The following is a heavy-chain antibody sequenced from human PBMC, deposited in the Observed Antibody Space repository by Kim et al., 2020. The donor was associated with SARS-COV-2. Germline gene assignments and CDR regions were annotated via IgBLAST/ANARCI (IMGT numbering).Heavy chain of an antibody. CDR1: GGSFSGYY. CDR3: ARGRYYGSGNGWFDP. CDR2: INHSGST. Sequence: SETLSLTCAVYGGSFSGYYWSWIRQPPGKGLEWIGEINHSGSTNYNPSLKSRVTISVDTSKNQFSLKLSSVTAADTAVYYCARGRYYGSGNGWFDPWGQGTLVTVSS. D-gene: IGHD3-10*01. J-gene: IGHJ5*02. V-gene: IGHV4-34*01.